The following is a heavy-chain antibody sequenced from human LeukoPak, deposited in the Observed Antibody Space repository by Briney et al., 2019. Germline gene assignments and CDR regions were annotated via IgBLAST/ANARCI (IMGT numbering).Heavy chain of an antibody. D-gene: IGHD1-14*01. V-gene: IGHV4-39*01. CDR3: ARHRNDLTYYYYYMDV. CDR2: IYSSGNT. J-gene: IGHJ6*03. Sequence: SETLSLTCAVSGASISSSNYYWGWVRQSPGKGLEWIGNIYSSGNTYYNASLKSRVTMYIDTSKNQFSLKLSSVTAADTAVYYCARHRNDLTYYYYYMDVWGKGTTVTISS. CDR1: GASISSSNYY.